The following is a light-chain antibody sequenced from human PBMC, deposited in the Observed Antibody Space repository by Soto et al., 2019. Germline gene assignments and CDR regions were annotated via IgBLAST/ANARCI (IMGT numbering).Light chain of an antibody. V-gene: IGKV3-15*01. Sequence: EIVMTQSPGNLSVSPLEKATLSCRASQSVGRPLAWYQHKGGKAPRLLIYGASTRATGVPARFSGSGSGTEFTLTISSLQSEDSAVYHCQHYDDWLTWTFGPGTKVELK. CDR1: QSVGRP. J-gene: IGKJ1*01. CDR2: GAS. CDR3: QHYDDWLTWT.